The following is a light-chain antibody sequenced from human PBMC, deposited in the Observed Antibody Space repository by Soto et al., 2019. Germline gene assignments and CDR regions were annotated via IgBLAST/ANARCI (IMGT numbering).Light chain of an antibody. Sequence: DIQMTQSPSSLSASVGDRVTITCRASQDITTWLAWYQQRPGKAPQSLIYGASNLQSGVPSRFSGSGSGSDFTLTISSLQPEDFATYYCQHYNSYSEAFGQGTKVELK. CDR2: GAS. V-gene: IGKV1D-16*01. CDR3: QHYNSYSEA. CDR1: QDITTW. J-gene: IGKJ1*01.